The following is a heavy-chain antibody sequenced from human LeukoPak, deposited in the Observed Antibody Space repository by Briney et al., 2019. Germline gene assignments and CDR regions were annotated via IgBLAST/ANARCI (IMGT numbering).Heavy chain of an antibody. Sequence: SVKVSCKASGYTFTGYYMHWVRQAPGQGLEWMGGIIPIFGTANYAQKFQGRVTITADESTSTAYMELSSLRSEDTAVYYCASSGEPKAFDIWGQGTMVTVSS. V-gene: IGHV1-69*13. D-gene: IGHD1-14*01. CDR3: ASSGEPKAFDI. J-gene: IGHJ3*02. CDR2: IIPIFGTA. CDR1: GYTFTGYY.